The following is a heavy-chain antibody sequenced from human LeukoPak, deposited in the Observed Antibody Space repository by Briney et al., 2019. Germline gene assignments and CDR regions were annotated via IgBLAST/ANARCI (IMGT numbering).Heavy chain of an antibody. J-gene: IGHJ4*02. CDR3: AKDEDFWSGYRSFDY. D-gene: IGHD3-3*01. CDR1: GFTFSSYA. V-gene: IGHV3-30-3*01. Sequence: GRSLRLSCAASGFTFSSYAMHWVRQAPGKGLEWVAVISYDGSNKYYADSVKGRFTISRDNSKNTLYLQMNSLRAEDTAVYYCAKDEDFWSGYRSFDYWGQGTLVTVSS. CDR2: ISYDGSNK.